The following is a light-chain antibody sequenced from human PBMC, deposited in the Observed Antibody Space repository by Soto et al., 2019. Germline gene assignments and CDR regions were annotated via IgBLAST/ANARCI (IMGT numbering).Light chain of an antibody. J-gene: IGLJ1*01. V-gene: IGLV2-8*01. CDR3: SSYAGRNNYV. Sequence: QSVLTQPPSASGSPGQSVTISCTGTSSDVGGYNYVSWYQQHPGKAPKLMIYEVSKRPSGVPDRFSGSKSGNTASLTVSGLQAEDEADYYCSSYAGRNNYVFGSATKVTVL. CDR1: SSDVGGYNY. CDR2: EVS.